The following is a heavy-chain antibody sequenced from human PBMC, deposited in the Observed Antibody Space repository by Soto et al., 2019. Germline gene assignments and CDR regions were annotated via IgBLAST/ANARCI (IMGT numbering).Heavy chain of an antibody. J-gene: IGHJ6*02. D-gene: IGHD3-9*01. Sequence: GGSLRLSCAASGFTFSNAWMSWVRQAPGKGLEWVGRIKSKTDGGTTDYAAPVKGRFTISRDDSKNTLYLQMNSLKTEDTAVYYCTTAGTLTTKRGYYYYGMDVWGQGTTVTVSS. CDR1: GFTFSNAW. V-gene: IGHV3-15*01. CDR3: TTAGTLTTKRGYYYYGMDV. CDR2: IKSKTDGGTT.